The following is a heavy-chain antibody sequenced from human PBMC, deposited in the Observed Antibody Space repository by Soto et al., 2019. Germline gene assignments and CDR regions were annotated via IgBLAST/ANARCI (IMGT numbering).Heavy chain of an antibody. V-gene: IGHV3-15*01. CDR2: IKSKTDGGTT. J-gene: IGHJ4*02. D-gene: IGHD6-13*01. CDR3: TAGPIAEAGPLLDY. Sequence: GSLRLSCAASGFTFSNAWMSWVRQAPGKGLEWVGRIKSKTDGGTTDYAAPVKGRFTISRDDSKNTQYLQMNSLKTEDTAVYYCTAGPIAEAGPLLDYWGQRTLVTV. CDR1: GFTFSNAW.